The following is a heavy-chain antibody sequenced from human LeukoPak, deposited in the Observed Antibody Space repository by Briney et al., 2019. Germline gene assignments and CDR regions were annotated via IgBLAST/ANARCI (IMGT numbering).Heavy chain of an antibody. CDR1: GGSFSGYY. CDR2: INHSGST. V-gene: IGHV4-34*01. J-gene: IGHJ4*02. D-gene: IGHD2-2*01. Sequence: PSETLSLTCAVYGGSFSGYYWSWIRQPPGKGLEWIGEINHSGSTNYNPSLKSRVTISVDTSKNQFSLKLSSVTAADTAVYYCARAFVYCSSTSCYPLYYFDYWGQGTLVTVSS. CDR3: ARAFVYCSSTSCYPLYYFDY.